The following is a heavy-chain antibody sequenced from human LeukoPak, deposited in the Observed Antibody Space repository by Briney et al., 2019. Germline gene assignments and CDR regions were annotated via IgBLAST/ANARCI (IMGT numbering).Heavy chain of an antibody. CDR1: GFTFSNYS. V-gene: IGHV3-48*04. CDR2: ISSSIPI. J-gene: IGHJ6*02. D-gene: IGHD6-13*01. CDR3: ARTIAQYTNSWFYYYYGMDV. Sequence: PGGSLRLSCAASGFTFSNYSMNWVRQAPGKGLEWVSYISSSIPIYYADSVKGRFTISRDNAKNSLYLQMNSLRAEDTAVFYCARTIAQYTNSWFYYYYGMDVWGQGTTVTVSS.